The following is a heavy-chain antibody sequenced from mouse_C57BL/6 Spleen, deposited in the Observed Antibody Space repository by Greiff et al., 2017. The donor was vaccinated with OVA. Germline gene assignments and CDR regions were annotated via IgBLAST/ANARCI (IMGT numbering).Heavy chain of an antibody. V-gene: IGHV3-6*01. CDR3: AREGGYDYSWYFDY. Sequence: VQLKQSGPGLVKPSQSLSLTCSVTGYSITSGYYWNWIRQFPGNKLEWMGYISYDGNNNYNPSLKNRISITRDTSKNQFFLKLNSVTTEDTATYYCAREGGYDYSWYFDYWGQGTTLTVSS. CDR2: ISYDGNN. J-gene: IGHJ2*01. D-gene: IGHD2-4*01. CDR1: GYSITSGYY.